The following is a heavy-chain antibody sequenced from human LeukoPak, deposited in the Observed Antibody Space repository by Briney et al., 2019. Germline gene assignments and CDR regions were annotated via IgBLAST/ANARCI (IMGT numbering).Heavy chain of an antibody. CDR1: GFTFSNYA. CDR3: TRGTLEHCSGASCYPLDS. V-gene: IGHV3-23*01. Sequence: GGSLRLSCAASGFTFSNYAMSWVRQTPGKGLECVSVVTGSGGDTYYTGSVNGRFTISRDNSKNTLYLQMNSLRAEDTAVYYCTRGTLEHCSGASCYPLDSWGQGTLVTVSS. D-gene: IGHD2-15*01. CDR2: VTGSGGDT. J-gene: IGHJ5*01.